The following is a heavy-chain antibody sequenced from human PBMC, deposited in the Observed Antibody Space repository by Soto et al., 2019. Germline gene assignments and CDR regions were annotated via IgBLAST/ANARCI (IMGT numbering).Heavy chain of an antibody. CDR1: AYTFPSSF. J-gene: IGHJ3*01. Sequence: GAPVKVSCKPSAYTFPSSFISWVRQALGQGLKWMGWISAYNGNTNYAQKLQGRVTMTTDTSTSTAYMELRSLRSDDTAVYYCARDRYYYDSSGAKGLDAFDVWGQGTMVTVSS. CDR2: ISAYNGNT. CDR3: ARDRYYYDSSGAKGLDAFDV. V-gene: IGHV1-18*01. D-gene: IGHD3-22*01.